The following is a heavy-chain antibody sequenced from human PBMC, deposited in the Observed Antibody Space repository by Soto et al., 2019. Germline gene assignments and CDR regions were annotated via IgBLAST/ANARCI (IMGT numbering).Heavy chain of an antibody. V-gene: IGHV4-61*01. D-gene: IGHD3-10*01. CDR2: IYYSGST. Sequence: SETLSLTCTVSGGSISSSSYYWSWIRQPPGKGLEWIGYIYYSGSTNYNNSLKSRVTISVDTSKNQFSLKLSSVTAADTAVYYCARVWGGAFDFWGQGTMVTVSS. CDR1: GGSISSSSYY. J-gene: IGHJ3*01. CDR3: ARVWGGAFDF.